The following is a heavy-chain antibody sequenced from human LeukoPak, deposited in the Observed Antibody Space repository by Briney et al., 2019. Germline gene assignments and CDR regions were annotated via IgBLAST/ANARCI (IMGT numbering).Heavy chain of an antibody. CDR2: TYYRSKWYN. CDR3: ARGYYGVGV. CDR1: GDSVSGNSAT. Sequence: SQTLSHTCAISGDSVSGNSATWNSTRQYPSRGLEWLGRTYYRSKWYNVYAEYVQSRIIINPDTSKNQFSLQLNSVTPEDTAICYCARGYYGVGVWGQGTTVTVSS. D-gene: IGHD2-15*01. J-gene: IGHJ6*02. V-gene: IGHV6-1*01.